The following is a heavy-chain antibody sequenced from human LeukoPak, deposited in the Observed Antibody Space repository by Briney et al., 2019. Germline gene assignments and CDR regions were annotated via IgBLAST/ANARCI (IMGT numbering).Heavy chain of an antibody. J-gene: IGHJ4*02. CDR3: ARLGSTSFYFDY. D-gene: IGHD2-2*01. V-gene: IGHV4-31*03. CDR1: GGSISSGGYY. CDR2: IYYSGST. Sequence: SETLSLTCTVSGGSISSGGYYWSWIRQHPGKGLEWIGYIYYSGSTYYNPSLKSRVTISVDTSKNQFSLKLSSVTAAGTAVYYCARLGSTSFYFDYWGQGTLVTVSS.